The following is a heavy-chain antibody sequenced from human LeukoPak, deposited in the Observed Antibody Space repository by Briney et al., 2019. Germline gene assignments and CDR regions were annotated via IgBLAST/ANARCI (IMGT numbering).Heavy chain of an antibody. Sequence: ASVKVSGKASGFTFTGYYMHWVRQAPGQGLEWMGWINPNSGGTDYAQKFQGRVTMTRDTSISTAYMELSRLRSDDTAVYYCARGQGYSLFPDNYYFDYWGQGALVTVSS. CDR2: INPNSGGT. D-gene: IGHD5-18*01. CDR3: ARGQGYSLFPDNYYFDY. J-gene: IGHJ4*02. V-gene: IGHV1-2*02. CDR1: GFTFTGYY.